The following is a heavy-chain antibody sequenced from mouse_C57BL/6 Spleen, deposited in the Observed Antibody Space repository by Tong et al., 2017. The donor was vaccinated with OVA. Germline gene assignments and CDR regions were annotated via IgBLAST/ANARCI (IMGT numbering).Heavy chain of an antibody. D-gene: IGHD2-1*01. CDR1: GYTFSSYW. J-gene: IGHJ2*01. CDR2: ILPGSGST. CDR3: AYGNYGGGYFDY. Sequence: VQLQQSGAELMKPGASVKISCKATGYTFSSYWIEWVKQRPGHGLEWIGEILPGSGSTNYNEKFKGKATFTADTSSTTADMQLSRLTSEDSAGYYCAYGNYGGGYFDYWGQGTTLTVSS. V-gene: IGHV1-9*01.